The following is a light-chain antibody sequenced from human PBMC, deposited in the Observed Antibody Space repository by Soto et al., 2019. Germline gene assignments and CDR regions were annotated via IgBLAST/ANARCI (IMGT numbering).Light chain of an antibody. V-gene: IGLV1-51*02. Sequence: QSVLAQPPSVSAAPGQTVTITTSVSSSDIGRNYVSWYKQLPRTSTKLLIYENYKRLSGIPYRLSGSKSGTSATLGITGHQTGDEADYYCGTWDSSLTTFVFGTGTKVTVL. CDR1: SSDIGRNY. J-gene: IGLJ1*01. CDR3: GTWDSSLTTFV. CDR2: ENY.